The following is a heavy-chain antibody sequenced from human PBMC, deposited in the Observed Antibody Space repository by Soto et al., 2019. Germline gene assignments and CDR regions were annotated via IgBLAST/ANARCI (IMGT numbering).Heavy chain of an antibody. D-gene: IGHD2-15*01. J-gene: IGHJ5*02. V-gene: IGHV3-48*02. CDR1: GFTFSSYS. CDR3: ARGYCSGGSCYDSPGWFDP. Sequence: GGSLRLSCAASGFTFSSYSMNWVRQAPGTGLEWVSYISSSSSTIYYADSVKGRFTISRDNAKNSLYLQMNSLRDEDTAVYYCARGYCSGGSCYDSPGWFDPWGQGTLVTVSS. CDR2: ISSSSSTI.